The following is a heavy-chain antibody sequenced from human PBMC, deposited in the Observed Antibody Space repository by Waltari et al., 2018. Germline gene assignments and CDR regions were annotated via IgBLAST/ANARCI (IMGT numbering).Heavy chain of an antibody. CDR1: GSIRSPTFY. Sequence: QLQLEESGPGLVKPSETLSLTCTVSGSIRSPTFYWAWIRQSPGKGLEWITGISYNGATNPNPSLKGRVTVSADSSEDQLFLKLSSVTPTDTAVYFCARQRTHTGFYGKLPVSYFDVWGRGTLVAVSS. D-gene: IGHD1-1*01. CDR3: ARQRTHTGFYGKLPVSYFDV. V-gene: IGHV4-39*01. CDR2: ISYNGAT. J-gene: IGHJ4*02.